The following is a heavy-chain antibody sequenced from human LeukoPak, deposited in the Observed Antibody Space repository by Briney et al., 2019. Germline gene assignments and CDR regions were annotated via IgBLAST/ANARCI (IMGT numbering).Heavy chain of an antibody. D-gene: IGHD2-8*02. CDR1: GFTFSSYG. CDR2: ISYDGSNK. CDR3: AKDRSLSRIFDRGYWFDY. V-gene: IGHV3-30*18. J-gene: IGHJ4*02. Sequence: GGSLRLSCAASGFTFSSYGMHWVRQAPGKGLEWVAYISYDGSNKYYADSVKGRFTISRDSSKNTLYLQMNSLRAEDTAVYYCAKDRSLSRIFDRGYWFDYWGQGTLVTVSS.